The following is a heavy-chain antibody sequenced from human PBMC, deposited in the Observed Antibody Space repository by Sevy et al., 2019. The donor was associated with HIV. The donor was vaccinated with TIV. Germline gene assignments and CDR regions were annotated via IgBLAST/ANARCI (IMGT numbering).Heavy chain of an antibody. Sequence: GGSLRLSCAASGFTFNRSPMHWVRQAPDKGLEWVAVMSYNGNKKYNGDSVKGRFTISRDDSKTTLYLQMNSLRPEDTAVYYCAREGVLFEGVIVSYGMDVWGQGTTVTVSS. CDR2: MSYNGNKK. CDR3: AREGVLFEGVIVSYGMDV. J-gene: IGHJ6*02. D-gene: IGHD3-16*01. V-gene: IGHV3-30*04. CDR1: GFTFNRSP.